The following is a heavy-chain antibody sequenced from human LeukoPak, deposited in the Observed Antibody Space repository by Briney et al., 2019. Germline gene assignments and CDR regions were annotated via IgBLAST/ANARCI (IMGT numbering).Heavy chain of an antibody. J-gene: IGHJ4*02. CDR1: GFTFSSYG. D-gene: IGHD3-22*01. V-gene: IGHV3-33*01. Sequence: GRSLRLSCAASGFTFSSYGMHWVRQAPGKGLEWVAVIWYDGSNKYYADSVKGRFTISRDNSKNTLYLQMNSLRAEDTAVYYCASGSSGYRFDYWGQGTLVTVSS. CDR2: IWYDGSNK. CDR3: ASGSSGYRFDY.